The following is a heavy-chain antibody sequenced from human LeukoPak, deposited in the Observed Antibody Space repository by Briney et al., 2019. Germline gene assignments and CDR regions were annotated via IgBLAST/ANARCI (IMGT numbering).Heavy chain of an antibody. CDR2: IFYSGST. CDR3: ARLGYTSGWYLGY. D-gene: IGHD6-19*01. Sequence: SETLSLTCTVSDDSISSSGYYWDWIHQPPGKGLEWIGSIFYSGSTYYNPSLKSRVTISVDTSKNQFSLKLSSVTAADTAVYYCARLGYTSGWYLGYWGQGTLVTVSS. V-gene: IGHV4-39*01. CDR1: DDSISSSGYY. J-gene: IGHJ4*02.